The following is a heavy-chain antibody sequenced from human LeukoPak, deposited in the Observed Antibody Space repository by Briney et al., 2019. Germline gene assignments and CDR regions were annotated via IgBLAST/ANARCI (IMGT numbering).Heavy chain of an antibody. V-gene: IGHV3-21*01. CDR2: ISSSSKYI. D-gene: IGHD2-2*03. Sequence: GGSLRLSCAASGFTFSTYSMNWVRQAPGRGLEWVSSISSSSKYIYYAVSVKGRFTISRDDAKNSLSLQMNSLRAEDTAVYYCARDLDIVVVPASWFYPWGQGTLVTVSS. CDR1: GFTFSTYS. CDR3: ARDLDIVVVPASWFYP. J-gene: IGHJ5*02.